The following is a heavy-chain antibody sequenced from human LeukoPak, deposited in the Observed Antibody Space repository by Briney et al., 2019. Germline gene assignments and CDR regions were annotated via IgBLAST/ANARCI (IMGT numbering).Heavy chain of an antibody. CDR3: ASHYYDSGHFYPDAFDM. Sequence: SETLSLTCTVSGGSISSYFWSWIRQPAGKGLEWIGRIYTSGSTNDNPSLRSRVTMSVDTSKNQFSLKLSSVTAADTAVYYCASHYYDSGHFYPDAFDMWGQGTMVTVSS. CDR1: GGSISSYF. J-gene: IGHJ3*02. D-gene: IGHD3-22*01. V-gene: IGHV4-4*07. CDR2: IYTSGST.